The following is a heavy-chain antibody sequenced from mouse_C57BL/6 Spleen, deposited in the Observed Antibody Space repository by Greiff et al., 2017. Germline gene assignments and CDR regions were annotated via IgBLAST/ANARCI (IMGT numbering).Heavy chain of an antibody. V-gene: IGHV1-11*01. J-gene: IGHJ4*01. CDR3: GRDYSNYGGAMDY. Sequence: VQLQQSGAELASPGASVTLSCKASGYTFTDHIMHWVKKWPGQGLEWIGRIYPVSGETNYNQKFMGKATLSVGRSSNTVYKVLNGLTSEEPAVDYCGRDYSNYGGAMDYWGQGTSVTVSS. CDR1: GYTFTDHI. CDR2: IYPVSGET. D-gene: IGHD2-5*01.